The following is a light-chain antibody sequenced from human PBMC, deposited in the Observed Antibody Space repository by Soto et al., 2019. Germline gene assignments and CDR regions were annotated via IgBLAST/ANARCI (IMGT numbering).Light chain of an antibody. V-gene: IGKV3-15*01. CDR2: AAS. J-gene: IGKJ1*01. CDR1: QNIRFN. Sequence: EIVMTQSPAVLSVSPGERATLSCRANQNIRFNLAWYQQKPGQAPRLLISAASTRATGIPARFSGSGSGTEFTLTISSLQSEDFAIYYCHQYDNWPGAFGQGTKVDIK. CDR3: HQYDNWPGA.